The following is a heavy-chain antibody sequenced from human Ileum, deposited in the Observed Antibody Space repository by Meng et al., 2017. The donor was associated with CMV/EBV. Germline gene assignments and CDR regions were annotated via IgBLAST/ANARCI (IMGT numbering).Heavy chain of an antibody. CDR1: GGSLGGGYY. D-gene: IGHD6-19*01. CDR2: IYTSGST. J-gene: IGHJ4*02. CDR3: ARDSAWLVDQ. Sequence: QVRLQGSGPGLVKPSQTLSLTCTVSGGSLGGGYYWNWIRQPAGKGLEWIGRIYTSGSTNYNPSLKSRFTISVDTSKNQFSLNLTSVTAADTAVYYCARDSAWLVDQWGQGTLVTVSS. V-gene: IGHV4-61*02.